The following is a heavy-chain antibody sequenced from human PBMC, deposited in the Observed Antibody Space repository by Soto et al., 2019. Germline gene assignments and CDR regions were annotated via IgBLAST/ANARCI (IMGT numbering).Heavy chain of an antibody. Sequence: SETLSLTCTVSGGSTSSGGFYWSWIRQHPGKGLEWIGYIYYSGISYYNPSLKSRVSISLDTSRNQFSMTLNSVTAADTAVYYCARNGYTYGMDVWGPGATVTVSS. CDR2: IYYSGIS. CDR3: ARNGYTYGMDV. CDR1: GGSTSSGGFY. D-gene: IGHD5-18*01. V-gene: IGHV4-31*03. J-gene: IGHJ6*02.